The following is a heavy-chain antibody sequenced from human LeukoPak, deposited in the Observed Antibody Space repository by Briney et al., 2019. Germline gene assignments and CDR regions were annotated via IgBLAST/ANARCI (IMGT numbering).Heavy chain of an antibody. J-gene: IGHJ5*02. V-gene: IGHV1-18*04. CDR3: ARVGPTYSSLRPNCCDP. D-gene: IGHD6-13*01. Sequence: ASVKVSCKASGYTFTSYGISWVRQAPGQGLEWMGWISAYNGNTNYAQKLQGRVTMTTDTSTSTAYMELRSLRPDDTAVYYCARVGPTYSSLRPNCCDPWGQGTLVTVSS. CDR1: GYTFTSYG. CDR2: ISAYNGNT.